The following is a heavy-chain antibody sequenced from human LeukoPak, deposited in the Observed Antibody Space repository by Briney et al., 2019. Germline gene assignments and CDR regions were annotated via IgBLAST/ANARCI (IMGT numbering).Heavy chain of an antibody. CDR1: GYTFTSYD. CDR3: ARDLGQKEFYYGSSFGDSYMDV. CDR2: MNPNSGDT. V-gene: IGHV1-8*01. D-gene: IGHD3-10*01. J-gene: IGHJ6*03. Sequence: ASVKVSCKASGYTFTSYDINWVRQATGQGLEWMGWMNPNSGDTDYAQKFQGRVTMTRDTSISTAYMELGRLRSDDTAVYYCARDLGQKEFYYGSSFGDSYMDVWGKGTTVTISS.